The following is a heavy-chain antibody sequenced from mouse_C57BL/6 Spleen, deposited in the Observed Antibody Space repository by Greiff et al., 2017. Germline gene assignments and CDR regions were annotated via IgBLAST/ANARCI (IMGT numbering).Heavy chain of an antibody. J-gene: IGHJ3*01. CDR2: IYPGDGDT. CDR3: ARGVLRRGGAWFAY. V-gene: IGHV1-82*01. CDR1: GYAFSSSW. Sequence: QVQLQQSGPELVKPGASVKISCKASGYAFSSSWMNWVKQRPGQGLEWIGWIYPGDGDTNYNGKFKGKATLTADKSSSTAYMQLSSLTSEDSAVYVCARGVLRRGGAWFAYWGQGTLVTVSA. D-gene: IGHD1-1*01.